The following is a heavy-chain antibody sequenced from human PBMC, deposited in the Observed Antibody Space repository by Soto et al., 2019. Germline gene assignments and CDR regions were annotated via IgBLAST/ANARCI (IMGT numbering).Heavy chain of an antibody. J-gene: IGHJ6*02. CDR1: GFTFSDHY. CDR3: ANGFIAAPGGYYYYGMDV. D-gene: IGHD6-6*01. V-gene: IGHV3-11*01. CDR2: ISGSGGST. Sequence: QVQLVESGGGLVKPGGSLRLSCAASGFTFSDHYMTWIRQAPGKGLEWVSKISGSGGSTYYADSVKGRFTISRDNSKNTLYLQMNSLRAEDTAVYYCANGFIAAPGGYYYYGMDVWGQGTTVTVSS.